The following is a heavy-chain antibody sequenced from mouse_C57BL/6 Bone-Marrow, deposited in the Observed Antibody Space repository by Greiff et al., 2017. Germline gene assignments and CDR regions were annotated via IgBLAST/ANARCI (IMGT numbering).Heavy chain of an antibody. D-gene: IGHD3-2*02. CDR1: GYAFSSSW. CDR2: IYPGDGDT. V-gene: IGHV1-82*01. J-gene: IGHJ3*01. Sequence: QVQLQQSGPELVKPGASVKISCKASGYAFSSSWMNWVKQRPGKGLEWIGRIYPGDGDTNYNGKFKGKATLTADKSSSTAYMQLSSLTSEDSAVSFCARFGGGSGYLAYWGQGTLVTVSA. CDR3: ARFGGGSGYLAY.